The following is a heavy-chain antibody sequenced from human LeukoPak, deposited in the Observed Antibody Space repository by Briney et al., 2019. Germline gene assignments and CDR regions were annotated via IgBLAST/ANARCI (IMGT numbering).Heavy chain of an antibody. J-gene: IGHJ4*02. V-gene: IGHV3-7*01. CDR2: IKQDGSDK. D-gene: IGHD5-12*01. Sequence: QTGGSLRLSCAASGFTFSSYEMNWVRQAPGKGLEWVANIKQDGSDKKYVDSVKGRFTVSRDNAKNSLYLQMNSLRAEDTAVYYCARYSGDDAILNWGQGTLVTVSS. CDR3: ARYSGDDAILN. CDR1: GFTFSSYE.